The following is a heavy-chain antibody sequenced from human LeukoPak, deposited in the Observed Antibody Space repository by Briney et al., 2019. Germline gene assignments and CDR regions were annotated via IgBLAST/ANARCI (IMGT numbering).Heavy chain of an antibody. CDR1: GFTFTSYA. Sequence: GGSLRLSCAASGFTFTSYAMSWVRQAPGKGLEWVSGISGSGGSTYYADSVKGRFTISRDNGKNSLYLQMNSLRAEDTAVYYCARGEWSLRYFDYWGQGTLVTVSS. CDR3: ARGEWSLRYFDY. V-gene: IGHV3-23*01. J-gene: IGHJ4*02. D-gene: IGHD3-9*01. CDR2: ISGSGGST.